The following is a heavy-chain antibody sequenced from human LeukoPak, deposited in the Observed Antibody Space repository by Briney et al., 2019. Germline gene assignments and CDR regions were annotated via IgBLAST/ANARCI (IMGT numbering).Heavy chain of an antibody. J-gene: IGHJ4*02. CDR3: ARSSEYGDPFNY. D-gene: IGHD4-17*01. CDR2: IYYSGST. CDR1: GASISRSDYF. Sequence: SETLSLTCTVSGASISRSDYFWGWIRQPPGKGLEWIGSIYYSGSTYYSPSLKGRVTISVDTSKNQFSLKLNSVTAAGTAVYYCARSSEYGDPFNYWGQGTLVTASS. V-gene: IGHV4-39*01.